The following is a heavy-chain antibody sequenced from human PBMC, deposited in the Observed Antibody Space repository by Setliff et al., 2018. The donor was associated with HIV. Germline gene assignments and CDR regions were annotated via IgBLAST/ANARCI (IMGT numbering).Heavy chain of an antibody. CDR2: IFSSGST. D-gene: IGHD2-21*02. Sequence: SETLSLTCTVSGGSISSYCWNWIRQSPGRGLEWIGFIFSSGSTKYNPSLQSRVTMSIDTSKNQFSLKLTSVTAADTAVYYCARLSGDYYYFDYWGQGTLVTVSS. CDR1: GGSISSYC. J-gene: IGHJ4*02. CDR3: ARLSGDYYYFDY. V-gene: IGHV4-4*09.